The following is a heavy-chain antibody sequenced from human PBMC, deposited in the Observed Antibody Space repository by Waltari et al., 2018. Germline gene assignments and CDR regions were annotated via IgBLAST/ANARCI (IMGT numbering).Heavy chain of an antibody. CDR1: GFTFSSYS. V-gene: IGHV3-48*02. J-gene: IGHJ4*02. CDR3: ARDGQWLAYFDY. Sequence: EVQLVESGGGLVQPGGSLRPPCGASGFTFSSYSMNWVPQAPGKGLEWVSYISSSSSTIYYADSVKGRFTISRDNAKNSLYLQMNSLRDEDTAVYYCARDGQWLAYFDYWGQGTLVTVSS. CDR2: ISSSSSTI. D-gene: IGHD6-19*01.